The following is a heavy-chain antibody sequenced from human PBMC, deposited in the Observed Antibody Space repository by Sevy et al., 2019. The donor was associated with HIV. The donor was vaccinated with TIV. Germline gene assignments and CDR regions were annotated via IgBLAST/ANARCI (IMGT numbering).Heavy chain of an antibody. J-gene: IGHJ6*02. CDR1: GDSVSSNSAA. CDR3: ARAPRWGFRDYYYYGMDV. CDR2: TSYRSKWYN. Sequence: SQTLSLTCAISGDSVSSNSAAWNWIRQSPSRGLEWPGRTSYRSKWYNDYAVSVKSRITINPDTSKNQFSLLLNSVTPEDTAVYYCARAPRWGFRDYYYYGMDVWGQWTTVTVSS. V-gene: IGHV6-1*01. D-gene: IGHD1-26*01.